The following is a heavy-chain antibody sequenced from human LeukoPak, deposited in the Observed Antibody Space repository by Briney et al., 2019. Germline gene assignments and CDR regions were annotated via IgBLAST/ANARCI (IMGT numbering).Heavy chain of an antibody. V-gene: IGHV3-23*01. CDR3: AKEDCSGGSCYQIPFDY. J-gene: IGHJ4*02. D-gene: IGHD2-15*01. Sequence: GGSLRLSCAASGFTFSSYWMSWVRQAPGKGLEWVSAISGSGGSTYYADSVKGRFTISRDNSKNTLYLQMNSLRAEDTAVYYCAKEDCSGGSCYQIPFDYWGQGTLVTVSS. CDR1: GFTFSSYW. CDR2: ISGSGGST.